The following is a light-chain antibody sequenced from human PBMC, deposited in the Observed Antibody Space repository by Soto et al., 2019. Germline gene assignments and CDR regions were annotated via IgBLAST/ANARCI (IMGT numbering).Light chain of an antibody. CDR1: QSVSSSY. J-gene: IGKJ5*01. CDR3: QQYGSSLIP. Sequence: IVLTQSPGTLTLSPGEGTTLSCRASQSVSSSYLVWYQQKPGQAPRLLMSGASNRATGIPDRFSGSGSGTDFTLTISRLEPEDFAVYYCQQYGSSLIPFGQGRRLEIK. CDR2: GAS. V-gene: IGKV3-20*01.